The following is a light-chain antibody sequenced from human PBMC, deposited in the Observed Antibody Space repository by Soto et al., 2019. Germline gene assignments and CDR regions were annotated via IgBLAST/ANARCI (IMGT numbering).Light chain of an antibody. J-gene: IGLJ3*02. CDR2: STS. V-gene: IGLV7-43*01. CDR3: LLRYYGARV. CDR1: TGAVTSGYY. Sequence: QAVVTQEPSLTVSPGRTVTLTCASSTGAVTSGYYPIWFQQKPGQAPRVLIYSTSNKHSWTPDRFSGSLLGDKAALTVSGVQPEEEADYYCLLRYYGARVFGGGTKLTVL.